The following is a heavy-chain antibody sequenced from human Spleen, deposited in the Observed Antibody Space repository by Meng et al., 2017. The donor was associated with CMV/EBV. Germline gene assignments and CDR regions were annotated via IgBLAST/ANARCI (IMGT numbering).Heavy chain of an antibody. CDR1: GFVFSAYA. CDR3: ARDGVPGYSSGWYFDY. Sequence: GGSLRLSCAASGFVFSAYAMSWVRQAPGKGLEWVSSISSSSSYIYYADSVKGRFTISRDNAKNSLYLQMNSLRAEDTAVYYCARDGVPGYSSGWYFDYWGQGTLVTVSS. J-gene: IGHJ4*02. CDR2: ISSSSSYI. V-gene: IGHV3-21*01. D-gene: IGHD6-19*01.